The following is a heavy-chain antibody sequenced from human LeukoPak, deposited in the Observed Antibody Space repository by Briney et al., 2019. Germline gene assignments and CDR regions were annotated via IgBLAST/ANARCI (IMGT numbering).Heavy chain of an antibody. CDR1: GYTFTGYY. V-gene: IGHV1-2*02. D-gene: IGHD2-2*01. CDR2: INPNSGGT. CDR3: ARDPLYCSSTSCSLYYYYGMDV. Sequence: ASVKDSCKASGYTFTGYYMHWVRQAPGQGLEWMGWINPNSGGTNYAQKFQGRVTMTRDTSISTAYMELSRLRSDDTAVYYCARDPLYCSSTSCSLYYYYGMDVWGQGTTVTVSS. J-gene: IGHJ6*02.